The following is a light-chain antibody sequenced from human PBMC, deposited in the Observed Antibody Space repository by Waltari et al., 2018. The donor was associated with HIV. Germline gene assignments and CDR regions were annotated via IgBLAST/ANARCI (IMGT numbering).Light chain of an antibody. V-gene: IGLV1-47*01. CDR1: NSNIGSND. Sequence: QSVLTQPPSASGTPGQRVTMSCSGSNSNIGSNDVFWYQQLTGTAPKLLIYRPVQGPAGVQNRFSACKSGTSGSVASRGLRSEDEAEYYCAARDDNLSGVLFGGGTRLTVL. CDR2: RPV. J-gene: IGLJ2*01. CDR3: AARDDNLSGVL.